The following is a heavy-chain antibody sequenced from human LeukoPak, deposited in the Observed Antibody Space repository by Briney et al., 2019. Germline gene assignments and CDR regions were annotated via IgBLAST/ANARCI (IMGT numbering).Heavy chain of an antibody. V-gene: IGHV1-24*01. CDR3: ATLITTYYDFWSGYYRFGIDY. CDR2: FDPEDGET. Sequence: ASVKVSCKVSGYTLTELSMHWVRQAPGKGLEWMGGFDPEDGETIYAQKFQGRVTMTEDTSTDTAYTELSSLRSEDTAVYYCATLITTYYDFWSGYYRFGIDYWGQGTLVTVSS. CDR1: GYTLTELS. D-gene: IGHD3-3*01. J-gene: IGHJ4*02.